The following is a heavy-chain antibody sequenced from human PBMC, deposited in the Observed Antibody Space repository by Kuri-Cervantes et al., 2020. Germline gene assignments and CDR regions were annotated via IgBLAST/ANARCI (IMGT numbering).Heavy chain of an antibody. V-gene: IGHV3-33*01. Sequence: GGSLRLSCAASGFTFSSYGMHWVRQAPGKGLEWVAVIWYDGSNKYYADSVKGRFTISRDNAKNSLYLQMNSLRDEDTAVYYCARDSYYDSSGFDAFDIWGQGTMVTVSS. J-gene: IGHJ3*02. D-gene: IGHD3-22*01. CDR2: IWYDGSNK. CDR3: ARDSYYDSSGFDAFDI. CDR1: GFTFSSYG.